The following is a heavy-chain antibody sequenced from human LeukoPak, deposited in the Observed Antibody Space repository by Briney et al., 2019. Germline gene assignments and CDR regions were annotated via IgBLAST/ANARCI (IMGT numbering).Heavy chain of an antibody. CDR3: AREKYSSSWNDAFDI. V-gene: IGHV1-69*05. Sequence: SVKVSCKASGGTFSSYAISWVRQAPGQGLEWMGGIIPIFGTANYAQKFQGRVTITTDESTSTAYMELSSLRSEDTAVYYCAREKYSSSWNDAFDIWGQGTMVTVSS. CDR1: GGTFSSYA. J-gene: IGHJ3*02. CDR2: IIPIFGTA. D-gene: IGHD6-13*01.